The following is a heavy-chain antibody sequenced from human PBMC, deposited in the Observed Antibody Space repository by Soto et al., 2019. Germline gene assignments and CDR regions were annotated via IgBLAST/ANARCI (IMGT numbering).Heavy chain of an antibody. D-gene: IGHD4-17*01. Sequence: SETLSLTCTVSGGSISSYYWSWIRQPPGKGLEWIGYIYYSGSTNYNPSLKSRVTISVDTSKNQFSLKLSSVTAADTAVYYCARGRGRTTGPYYYGMDVWGQGTTVTV. CDR1: GGSISSYY. CDR3: ARGRGRTTGPYYYGMDV. CDR2: IYYSGST. J-gene: IGHJ6*02. V-gene: IGHV4-59*01.